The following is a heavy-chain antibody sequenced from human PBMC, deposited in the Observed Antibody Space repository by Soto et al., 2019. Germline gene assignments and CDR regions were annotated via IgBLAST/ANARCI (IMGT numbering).Heavy chain of an antibody. J-gene: IGHJ4*02. V-gene: IGHV1-3*05. CDR2: INAGNGNT. CDR1: GYTFTAYA. CDR3: ARVVAVPADFDF. Sequence: QVQLVQSGAEEKKPGASVKVSCKASGYTFTAYAMHWVRQAPGQRLEWMGWINAGNGNTKYSQKFQGRVTITRDTSASTAYMELSSLRSEGTAAYYCARVVAVPADFDFWGQGTLVTVSS. D-gene: IGHD6-19*01.